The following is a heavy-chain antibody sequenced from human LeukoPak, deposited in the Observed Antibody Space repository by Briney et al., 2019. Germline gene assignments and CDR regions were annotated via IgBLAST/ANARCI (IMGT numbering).Heavy chain of an antibody. CDR3: AREREGGYSYEIDY. D-gene: IGHD5-18*01. CDR1: GGSICNYY. J-gene: IGHJ4*02. V-gene: IGHV4-4*07. CDR2: IYTSGST. Sequence: SETLSLTCTVSGGSICNYYWSWIRQPAGKGLEWIGRIYTSGSTNYNPSLKSRVTMSVDTSKNQFSLKLSSVTAADTAVYYCAREREGGYSYEIDYWGQGTLVTVSS.